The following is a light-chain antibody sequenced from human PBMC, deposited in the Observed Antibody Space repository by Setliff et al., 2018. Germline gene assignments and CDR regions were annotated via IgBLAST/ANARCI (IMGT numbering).Light chain of an antibody. CDR3: CSYAGSNNFPDV. J-gene: IGLJ1*01. CDR1: SNDVGGYNY. CDR2: AVT. Sequence: QSALTQPASVSGSLGQSITISCTGTSNDVGGYNYVSWYKQHPGEAPQPMIYAVTKRPSGVSNRFSGSKSGKAASLTISGLQAEDEADYYCCSYAGSNNFPDVFGTGTKVTVL. V-gene: IGLV2-14*03.